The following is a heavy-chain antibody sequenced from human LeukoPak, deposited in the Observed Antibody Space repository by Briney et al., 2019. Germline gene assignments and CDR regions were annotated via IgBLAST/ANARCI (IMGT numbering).Heavy chain of an antibody. D-gene: IGHD3-10*01. V-gene: IGHV3-30*02. CDR3: AKDEGRSDRYGSGSYPPY. Sequence: PGGSLRLSCAASGFIFDNYGMSWVRQAPGKGLEWVAFVRYDGSNEYYADSVKGRFTISRDNSKKTLYLEMNSLRPEDTAVYYCAKDEGRSDRYGSGSYPPYWGQGTLVTVSS. J-gene: IGHJ4*02. CDR2: VRYDGSNE. CDR1: GFIFDNYG.